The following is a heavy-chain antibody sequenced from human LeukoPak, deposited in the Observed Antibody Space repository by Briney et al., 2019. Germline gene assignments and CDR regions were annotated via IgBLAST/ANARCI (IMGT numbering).Heavy chain of an antibody. CDR2: ITSSSAER. CDR3: VRDGGTAAAGTHHFDY. D-gene: IGHD6-13*01. J-gene: IGHJ4*02. CDR1: GFTFSSYS. Sequence: QPGGSLRLSCAASGFTFSSYSMNWVRQAPGKGLEWVSHITSSSAERYYTHSVKGRFTISRDNAKNSLYLQMNSLRAEDTAVYYCVRDGGTAAAGTHHFDYWGRGILVTVSS. V-gene: IGHV3-48*04.